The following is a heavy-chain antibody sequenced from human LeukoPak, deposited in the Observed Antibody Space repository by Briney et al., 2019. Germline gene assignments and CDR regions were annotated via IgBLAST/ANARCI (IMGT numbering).Heavy chain of an antibody. Sequence: SGGSLRLSCTTSGFNFRAYWMGWVRQAPGKGLEWVAVISYDGSNKYYADSVKGRFTISRDNSKNTLYLQMNSLRAEDTAVYYCAKATYSSSWYGLESWGQGTLVTVSS. D-gene: IGHD6-13*01. CDR2: ISYDGSNK. J-gene: IGHJ4*02. CDR1: GFNFRAYW. V-gene: IGHV3-30*18. CDR3: AKATYSSSWYGLES.